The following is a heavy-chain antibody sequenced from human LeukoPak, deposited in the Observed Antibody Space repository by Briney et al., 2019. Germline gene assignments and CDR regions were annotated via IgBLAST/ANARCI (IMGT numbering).Heavy chain of an antibody. CDR1: GFSFSDAW. Sequence: AGSLRLSCAASGFSFSDAWMSWVRQIPGKGLEWVGRIESKTDGGTTDYAAPVKGRSTISRDDSTNTLYLQMNSLKSEDTAVYYCTTYGSGRKFDYWGQGILVTVSS. D-gene: IGHD3-10*01. V-gene: IGHV3-15*04. CDR2: IESKTDGGTT. CDR3: TTYGSGRKFDY. J-gene: IGHJ4*02.